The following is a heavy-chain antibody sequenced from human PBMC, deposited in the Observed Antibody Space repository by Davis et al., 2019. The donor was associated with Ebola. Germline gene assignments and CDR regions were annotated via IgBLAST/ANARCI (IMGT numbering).Heavy chain of an antibody. Sequence: ASVKVSCKASGGTFSSYTISWVRQAPGQGLEWMGWMNPNSGNTGYAQKFQGRVTMTRNTSISTAYMELSSLRSEDTAVYYCARGIAAANDYWGQGTLVTVSS. D-gene: IGHD6-13*01. CDR2: MNPNSGNT. CDR1: GGTFSSYT. V-gene: IGHV1-8*02. J-gene: IGHJ4*02. CDR3: ARGIAAANDY.